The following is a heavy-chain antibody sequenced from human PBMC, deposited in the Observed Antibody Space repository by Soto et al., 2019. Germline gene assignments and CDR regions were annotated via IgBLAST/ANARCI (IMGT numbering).Heavy chain of an antibody. Sequence: EVQLVESGGGLVQPGGSLKLSCAASGFTFSGSAMHWVRQASGKGLEWVGRIRSKANNYATAYAASVKGRFTISRDDSKNTAYLQMNSLKTEDTAVYYCATPVDYGDYDNHHWGQGTLVTVSS. J-gene: IGHJ5*02. D-gene: IGHD4-17*01. CDR1: GFTFSGSA. V-gene: IGHV3-73*01. CDR3: ATPVDYGDYDNHH. CDR2: IRSKANNYAT.